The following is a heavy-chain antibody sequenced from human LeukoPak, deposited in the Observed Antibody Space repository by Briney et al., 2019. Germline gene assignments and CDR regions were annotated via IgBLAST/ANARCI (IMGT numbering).Heavy chain of an antibody. CDR1: GYTFTSYG. V-gene: IGHV1-18*01. CDR2: VSAYNGNT. D-gene: IGHD3-10*01. J-gene: IGHJ5*02. Sequence: GASVKVSCKASGYTFTSYGVSWVRQAPGQGLEWMGCVSAYNGNTNYAQKFRGRVMMTTDKSTSTAYMEVRSLRSDDTAVYYCARDFTMVRGVIQGWFDPWGQGTLVTVSS. CDR3: ARDFTMVRGVIQGWFDP.